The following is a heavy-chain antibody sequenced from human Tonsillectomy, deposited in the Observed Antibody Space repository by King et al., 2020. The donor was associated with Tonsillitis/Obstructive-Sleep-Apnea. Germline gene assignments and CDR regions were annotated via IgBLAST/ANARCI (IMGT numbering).Heavy chain of an antibody. J-gene: IGHJ5*01. CDR1: GFTFSSYS. D-gene: IGHD2-2*01. CDR2: ISSSSTYI. CDR3: AREDCSTTTCYAGNSDWFDS. V-gene: IGHV3-21*01. Sequence: VQLVESGGGLVKPGGSLRLSCAASGFTFSSYSMNWVRQAPGKGLEWVSSISSSSTYIYYADSVKGRFTISRDNAKNSLHLQMNSLRAEDTAVYYCAREDCSTTTCYAGNSDWFDSWGQGTLVTVSS.